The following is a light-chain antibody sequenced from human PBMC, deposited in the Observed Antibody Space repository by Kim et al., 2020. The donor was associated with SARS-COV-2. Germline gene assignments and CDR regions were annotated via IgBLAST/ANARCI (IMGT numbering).Light chain of an antibody. J-gene: IGLJ2*01. CDR3: SSYIGSNFYVL. V-gene: IGLV2-8*01. CDR1: SSSVGGYNY. CDR2: EVN. Sequence: VTISCGGSSSSVGGYNYVAWYQQHPGRVPKLMIYEVNKRPSGVPYRFSGSKSGNTASLTVSGLQAEDEADYYCSSYIGSNFYVLFGGGTQLTVL.